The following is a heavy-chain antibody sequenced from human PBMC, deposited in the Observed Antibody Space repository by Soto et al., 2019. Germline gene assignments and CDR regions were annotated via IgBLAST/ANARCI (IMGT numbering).Heavy chain of an antibody. J-gene: IGHJ6*02. Sequence: ASVKVSCKASGYTFTSYGISWVRQAPGQGLEWMGWISAYNGNTNYAQKFQGRVTMTRDTSTSTVYMELSSLRSEDTAVYYCARDRIIAVAGIYYYYYGMDVWGQGTTVTVSS. V-gene: IGHV1-18*01. D-gene: IGHD6-19*01. CDR3: ARDRIIAVAGIYYYYYGMDV. CDR1: GYTFTSYG. CDR2: ISAYNGNT.